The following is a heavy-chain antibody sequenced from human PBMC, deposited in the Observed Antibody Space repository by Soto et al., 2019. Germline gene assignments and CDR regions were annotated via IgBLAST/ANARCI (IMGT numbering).Heavy chain of an antibody. J-gene: IGHJ4*02. CDR3: VRDNNWSFDY. CDR1: GFIFSSHC. CDR2: IGPDGSNI. Sequence: XGSLRLSSAASGFIFSSHCMHWVRQAPGKGLVGVSHIGPDGSNIWEADSVQGRFTISRDNARNRLYLQMNSLRDEDTAISYCVRDNNWSFDYWGQGILVTVSS. D-gene: IGHD1-1*01. V-gene: IGHV3-74*01.